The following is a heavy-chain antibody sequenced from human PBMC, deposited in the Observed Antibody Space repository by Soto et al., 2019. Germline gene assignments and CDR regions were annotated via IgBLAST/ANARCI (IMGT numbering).Heavy chain of an antibody. Sequence: GESLKISCKGSGYSFTSYWIGWVRQMPGKGLEWMGIIYPGDSDTRYSQSFQGQVTISADKSISTAYLQWSSLKASDTAMYYCARHDYGANTNYYYYGMDVWGQGTTVTVSS. J-gene: IGHJ6*02. CDR1: GYSFTSYW. V-gene: IGHV5-51*01. CDR3: ARHDYGANTNYYYYGMDV. D-gene: IGHD4-17*01. CDR2: IYPGDSDT.